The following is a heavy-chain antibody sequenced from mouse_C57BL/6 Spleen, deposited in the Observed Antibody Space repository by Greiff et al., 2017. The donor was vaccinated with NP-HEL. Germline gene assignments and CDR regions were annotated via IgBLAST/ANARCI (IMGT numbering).Heavy chain of an antibody. CDR2: ISYSGST. J-gene: IGHJ3*01. Sequence: DVQLQESGPGMVKPSQSLSLTCTVTGYSITSGYDWHWIRHFPGNKLEWMGYISYSGSTNYNPSLKSRISITHDTSKNHFFLKLNSVTTEDTATYYCARADDYDRAWFAYWGQGTLVTVSA. V-gene: IGHV3-1*01. D-gene: IGHD2-4*01. CDR3: ARADDYDRAWFAY. CDR1: GYSITSGYD.